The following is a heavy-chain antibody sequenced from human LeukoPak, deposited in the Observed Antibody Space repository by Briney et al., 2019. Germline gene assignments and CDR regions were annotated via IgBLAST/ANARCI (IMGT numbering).Heavy chain of an antibody. CDR3: ASTNYEKYCSSTSCYVEYYYYGMDV. CDR2: IKQDGSEK. D-gene: IGHD2-2*01. J-gene: IGHJ6*02. V-gene: IGHV3-7*01. Sequence: PGGSLRLSCAASGFTFSSYWMSWVRQAPGKGLEWVANIKQDGSEKYYVDSVKGRFTISRDNAKNSLYLQMNSLRAEDTAVYYCASTNYEKYCSSTSCYVEYYYYGMDVWGQGTTVTVSS. CDR1: GFTFSSYW.